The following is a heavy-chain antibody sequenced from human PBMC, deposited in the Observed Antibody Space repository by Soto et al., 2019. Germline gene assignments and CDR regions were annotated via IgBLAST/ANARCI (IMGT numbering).Heavy chain of an antibody. J-gene: IGHJ3*02. Sequence: ASVKVSCKASGYTFTSYGISWVRQTPGQGLEWMGWISAYNGNTNYAQKLQGRVTMTTDTSTSTAYMELRSLRSDDTAVYYCARSRYDFWSGYPQHDALDIWGHGTLVTVSS. V-gene: IGHV1-18*01. CDR1: GYTFTSYG. CDR3: ARSRYDFWSGYPQHDALDI. CDR2: ISAYNGNT. D-gene: IGHD3-3*01.